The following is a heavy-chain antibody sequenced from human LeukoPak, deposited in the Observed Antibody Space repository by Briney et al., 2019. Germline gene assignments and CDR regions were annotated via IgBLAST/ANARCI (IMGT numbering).Heavy chain of an antibody. CDR1: ALTLSTYN. Sequence: PGGSLRLSCAASALTLSTYNMNWVRQAPGKGLEWVSYISSRSSTMYYADSVKGRFTISRDNSKNTLYLQMNSLRAEDTAVYYCARDVRVISGYSPSYFDYWGQGTLVTVSS. CDR2: ISSRSSTM. D-gene: IGHD5-18*01. V-gene: IGHV3-48*01. J-gene: IGHJ4*02. CDR3: ARDVRVISGYSPSYFDY.